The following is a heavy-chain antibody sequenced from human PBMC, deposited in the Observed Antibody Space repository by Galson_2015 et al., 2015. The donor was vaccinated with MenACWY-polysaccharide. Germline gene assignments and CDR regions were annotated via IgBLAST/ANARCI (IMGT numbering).Heavy chain of an antibody. D-gene: IGHD2-2*01. CDR2: IQYDGSNK. Sequence: SPSLSCAASGFSFSANGMSWVSQAPGKGLEWVAVIQYDGSNKVYADSVKGRFTISRDNSKNTVFLEMNTLGVEDTAVYYCAREGSRIVFHAFDIWGQGTMVTVSS. V-gene: IGHV3-33*08. CDR3: AREGSRIVFHAFDI. J-gene: IGHJ3*02. CDR1: GFSFSANG.